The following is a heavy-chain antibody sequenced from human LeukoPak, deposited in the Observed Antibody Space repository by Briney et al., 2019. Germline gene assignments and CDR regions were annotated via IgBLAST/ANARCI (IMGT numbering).Heavy chain of an antibody. Sequence: GGSLRLSCAASGFTFSSYAMSWVRQAPGKGLEWVSSISSSSSYIYYADSVKGRFTISRDNAKNSLYLQMNSLRAEDTAVYYCAGGYKAMANWFDPWGQGTLVNVSS. D-gene: IGHD5-18*01. CDR3: AGGYKAMANWFDP. CDR1: GFTFSSYA. CDR2: ISSSSSYI. V-gene: IGHV3-21*01. J-gene: IGHJ5*02.